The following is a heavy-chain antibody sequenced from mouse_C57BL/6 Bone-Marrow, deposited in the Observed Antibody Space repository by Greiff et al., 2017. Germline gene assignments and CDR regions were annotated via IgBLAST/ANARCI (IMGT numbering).Heavy chain of an antibody. Sequence: VQLQQPVAELVKPGASVKLSCKASGYTFTSYWMHWVKQRPGQGLEWIGMIHPDSGSTNYNEKFKSKATLTVDKSSSTAYMQLSSLTSEDSAVYYCARSTVVPFAYWGQGALVTVAA. CDR1: GYTFTSYW. V-gene: IGHV1-64*01. D-gene: IGHD1-1*01. CDR3: ARSTVVPFAY. J-gene: IGHJ3*01. CDR2: IHPDSGST.